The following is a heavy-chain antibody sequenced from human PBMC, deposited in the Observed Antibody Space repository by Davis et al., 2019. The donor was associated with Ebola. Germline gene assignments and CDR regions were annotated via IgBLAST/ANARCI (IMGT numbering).Heavy chain of an antibody. CDR1: GGSFSGYY. J-gene: IGHJ4*02. V-gene: IGHV4-34*01. CDR2: INHSGST. CDR3: ARVKWFGKIFDY. D-gene: IGHD3-10*01. Sequence: MPSETLSLTCAVYGGSFSGYYWSWIRQPPGKGLEWIGEINHSGSTNYNPSLKSRVTISLDTSKNQFSLQLSSVTAADTAVFYCARVKWFGKIFDYWGQGTLVTVSS.